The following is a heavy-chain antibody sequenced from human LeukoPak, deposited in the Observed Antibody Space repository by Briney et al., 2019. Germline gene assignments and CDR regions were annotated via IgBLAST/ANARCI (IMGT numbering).Heavy chain of an antibody. CDR2: IYTSGST. Sequence: PSETLSLTCTVSGGSIGSGSYYWSWIRQPAGKGLEWIGRIYTSGSTNYNPSLKSRVTISVDTSKNQFSLKLSSVTAADTAVYYCARARTYSSLLEWFDYWGQGTLVTVSS. V-gene: IGHV4-61*02. CDR1: GGSIGSGSYY. D-gene: IGHD3-3*01. J-gene: IGHJ4*02. CDR3: ARARTYSSLLEWFDY.